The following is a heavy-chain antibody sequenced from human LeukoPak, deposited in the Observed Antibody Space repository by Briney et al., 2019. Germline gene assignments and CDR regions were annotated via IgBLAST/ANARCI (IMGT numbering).Heavy chain of an antibody. D-gene: IGHD6-19*01. V-gene: IGHV4-38-2*02. J-gene: IGHJ4*02. CDR1: GYSISSGHY. CDR2: IYHSEST. CDR3: ARVASSGQKLFDY. Sequence: SETLSLTCTVSGYSISSGHYWAWIRQPPGKGLEWIGSIYHSESTYYNPSLKSRVTISVDTSKNQFSLKLSSVTAADTAVYYCARVASSGQKLFDYWGQGTMVTVSS.